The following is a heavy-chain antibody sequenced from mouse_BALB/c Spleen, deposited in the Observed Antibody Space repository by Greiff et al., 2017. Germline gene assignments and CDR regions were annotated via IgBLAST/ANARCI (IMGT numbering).Heavy chain of an antibody. V-gene: IGHV3-5*02. D-gene: IGHD2-1*01. CDR3: ARERRDGNYFDY. J-gene: IGHJ2*01. CDR1: GISITTGNYR. CDR2: IYYSGTI. Sequence: VQLKQSGPGLVKPSQTVSLTCTVTGISITTGNYRWSWIRQFPGNKLEWIGYIYYSGTITYNPSLTSRTTITRDTSKNQFFLEMNSLTAEDTATYYCARERRDGNYFDYWGQGTTLTVSS.